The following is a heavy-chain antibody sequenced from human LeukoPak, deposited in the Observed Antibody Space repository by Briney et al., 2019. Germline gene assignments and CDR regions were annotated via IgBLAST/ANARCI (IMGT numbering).Heavy chain of an antibody. CDR3: ARVQPEGSSSWYGGFYYYYYMDV. J-gene: IGHJ6*03. V-gene: IGHV3-49*03. CDR1: GFTFGDYA. CDR2: IRSKAYGGTT. Sequence: GGSLRLSCTASGFTFGDYAMSWFRQAPGKGLEWVGFIRSKAYGGTTEYAASVKGRFTISRDDSKSIAYLQMNSLRAEDTAVYYCARVQPEGSSSWYGGFYYYYYMDVWGKGTTVTVSS. D-gene: IGHD6-13*01.